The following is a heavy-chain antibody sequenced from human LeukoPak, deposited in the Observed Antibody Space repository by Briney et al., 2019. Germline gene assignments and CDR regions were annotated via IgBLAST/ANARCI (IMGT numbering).Heavy chain of an antibody. V-gene: IGHV3-7*03. CDR1: GFTFSTYW. Sequence: RGSVRLSCTASGFTFSTYWMTCVRQAPGKGLEWVASLNQDGSEKYYVDSVKGRFTISRDNAQKSLYLEMKSLSAKDTAVYYCARAVTSTEGYWGQGTLVTVSS. CDR3: ARAVTSTEGY. CDR2: LNQDGSEK. J-gene: IGHJ4*02.